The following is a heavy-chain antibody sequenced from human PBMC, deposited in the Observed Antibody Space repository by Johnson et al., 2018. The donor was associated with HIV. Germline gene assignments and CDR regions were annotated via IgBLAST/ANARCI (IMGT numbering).Heavy chain of an antibody. J-gene: IGHJ3*02. CDR1: GLTFSSYG. D-gene: IGHD6-13*01. CDR2: IRYDGSNK. CDR3: AKDLLSSSWVHDAFDI. Sequence: QMLLVESGGGVVQPGGSLRLSCAASGLTFSSYGMHWVRQAPGKGLEWVAFIRYDGSNKNYADSVKGRFTISRDNSKNTLYLQMNSLRAEDTAVYYCAKDLLSSSWVHDAFDIWGQGTMVTVSS. V-gene: IGHV3-30*02.